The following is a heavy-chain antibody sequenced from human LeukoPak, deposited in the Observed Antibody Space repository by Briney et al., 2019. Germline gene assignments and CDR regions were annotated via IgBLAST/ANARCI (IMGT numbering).Heavy chain of an antibody. Sequence: PGGSLRLSCATSGFTFSSYAMHWVRQAPGKGLEWVAVISYDGSNKYYADSVKGRFTISRDNSKNTLYLQMNSLRAEDTAVYYCAKISGYSSGWYFDYWGQGTLVTVSS. D-gene: IGHD6-19*01. V-gene: IGHV3-30-3*02. CDR3: AKISGYSSGWYFDY. J-gene: IGHJ4*02. CDR1: GFTFSSYA. CDR2: ISYDGSNK.